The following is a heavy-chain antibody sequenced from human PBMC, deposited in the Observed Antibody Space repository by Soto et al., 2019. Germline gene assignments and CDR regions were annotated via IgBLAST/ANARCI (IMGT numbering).Heavy chain of an antibody. V-gene: IGHV1-2*02. J-gene: IGHJ4*02. CDR3: GSVSVDVPN. Sequence: QLQLVQSGAEVKKPGASVKVSCKTSGYTFTAYDIHWVRQAPGQGLEWMGWIDPKSGGTTYEQKLLGRVTMTTDTTISTASMELNTLTSVYTALKYSGSVSVDVPNWGQETLITVSS. CDR2: IDPKSGGT. CDR1: GYTFTAYD. D-gene: IGHD5-12*01.